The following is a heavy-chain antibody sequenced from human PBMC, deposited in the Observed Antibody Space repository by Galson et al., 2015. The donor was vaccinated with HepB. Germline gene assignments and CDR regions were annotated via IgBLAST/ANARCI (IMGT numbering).Heavy chain of an antibody. D-gene: IGHD3-9*01. CDR1: GYTFTSYG. CDR2: ISAYNGNT. J-gene: IGHJ6*02. Sequence: SVKVSCKASGYTFTSYGISWVRQAPGQGLEWMGWISAYNGNTNYAQKLQGRVTMTTDTSTSTAYMELRSLRSDDTAVYYWARDNDYDISYYYGMDVWGQGTTVTVSS. CDR3: ARDNDYDISYYYGMDV. V-gene: IGHV1-18*04.